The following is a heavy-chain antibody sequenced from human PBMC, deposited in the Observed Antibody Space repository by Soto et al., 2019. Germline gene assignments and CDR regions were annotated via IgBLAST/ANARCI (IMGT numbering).Heavy chain of an antibody. CDR3: ARRGYGSRWPNVYMDV. J-gene: IGHJ6*03. D-gene: IGHD6-13*01. CDR1: GFTFSTYE. CDR2: ISNNGAHT. Sequence: AQLVESGGGLVQPGGSLRLSCAASGFTFSTYEMHWVRQAPGKGLEYVSGISNNGAHTDYAKSVKGRFTISRDNSENTLYLRMGSLRAEDMALYYCARRGYGSRWPNVYMDVWGKGTTVTVSS. V-gene: IGHV3-64*01.